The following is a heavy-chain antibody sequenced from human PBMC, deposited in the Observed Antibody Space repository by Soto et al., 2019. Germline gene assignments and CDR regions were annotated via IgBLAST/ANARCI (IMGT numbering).Heavy chain of an antibody. Sequence: PXDSLKVSWKCSGYSFTSYWVGLVRQMPGKGLEWMGIIYPGDSDTRYSPSFQGQVTISADKSISTAYLQWSSLKASDTAMYYCARKGGYYYGMDVWGRGTTVTVSS. V-gene: IGHV5-51*01. D-gene: IGHD1-26*01. CDR2: IYPGDSDT. J-gene: IGHJ6*02. CDR1: GYSFTSYW. CDR3: ARKGGYYYGMDV.